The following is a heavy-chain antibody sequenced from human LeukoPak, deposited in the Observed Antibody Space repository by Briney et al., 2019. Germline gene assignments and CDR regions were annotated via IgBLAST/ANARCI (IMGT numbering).Heavy chain of an antibody. V-gene: IGHV3-48*03. CDR2: ISFSGRSI. CDR3: ARGENYYYYYMDV. Sequence: GGSLRLSCAASGFIFSDYEMNWVRQAPGKGLEWISFISFSGRSIYYADSVKGRFTISRDNSKNTLYLQMNSLRAEDTAVYYCARGENYYYYYMDVWGKGTTVTISS. CDR1: GFIFSDYE. J-gene: IGHJ6*03.